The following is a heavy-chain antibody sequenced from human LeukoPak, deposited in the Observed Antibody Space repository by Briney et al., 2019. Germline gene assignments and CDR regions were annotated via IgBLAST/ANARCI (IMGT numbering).Heavy chain of an antibody. J-gene: IGHJ4*02. Sequence: GGSLRLSCAASGFTVSSNYMSWVRQAPGKGLEWVSVIYSGGSTYYADSVKGRFTISRDNSKNTLYLQMNSLRAEDTAVYYCARQNPSTVGFDYWGQGTLVTVSS. V-gene: IGHV3-53*01. CDR1: GFTVSSNY. D-gene: IGHD2-2*01. CDR3: ARQNPSTVGFDY. CDR2: IYSGGST.